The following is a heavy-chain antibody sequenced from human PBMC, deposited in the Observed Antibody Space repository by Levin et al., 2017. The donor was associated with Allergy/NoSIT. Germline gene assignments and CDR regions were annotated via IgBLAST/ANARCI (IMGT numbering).Heavy chain of an antibody. CDR1: GFTFSSYW. J-gene: IGHJ4*02. D-gene: IGHD5-18*01. CDR3: ARDRVRGIVDTAMVSFDY. V-gene: IGHV3-7*01. Sequence: GGSLRLSCAASGFTFSSYWMSWVRQAPGKGLEWVANIKQDGSEKYYVDSVKGRFTISRDNAKNSLYLQMNSLRAEDTAVYYCARDRVRGIVDTAMVSFDYWGQGTLVTVSS. CDR2: IKQDGSEK.